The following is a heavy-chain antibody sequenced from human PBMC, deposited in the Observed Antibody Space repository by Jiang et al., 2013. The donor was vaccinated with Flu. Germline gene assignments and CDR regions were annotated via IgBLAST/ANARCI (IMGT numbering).Heavy chain of an antibody. CDR3: ARRGSSGWYLFSGWFDP. J-gene: IGHJ5*02. CDR1: GGSISSSSYY. V-gene: IGHV4-39*01. CDR2: IYYSGST. Sequence: GSGLVKPSETLSLTCTVSGGSISSSSYYWGWIRQPPGKGLEWIGSIYYSGSTYYNPSLKSRVTISVDTSKNQFSLKLSSVTAADTAVYYCARRGSSGWYLFSGWFDPWGQGTLVTVSS. D-gene: IGHD6-19*01.